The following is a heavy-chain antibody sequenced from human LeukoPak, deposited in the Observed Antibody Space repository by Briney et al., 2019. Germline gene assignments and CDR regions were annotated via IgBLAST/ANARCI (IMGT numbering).Heavy chain of an antibody. Sequence: ASVKVSCKTSGYTFTDYYIHWVRQAPGQGLEWMGSINPNSGETNSAQKFQGRVTMTGDTAIRTAYMALSRLTSDDTAVYYCATDRDYSNTERGFDYWGQGTLVTVSS. CDR3: ATDRDYSNTERGFDY. CDR1: GYTFTDYY. V-gene: IGHV1-2*02. CDR2: INPNSGET. D-gene: IGHD4-11*01. J-gene: IGHJ4*02.